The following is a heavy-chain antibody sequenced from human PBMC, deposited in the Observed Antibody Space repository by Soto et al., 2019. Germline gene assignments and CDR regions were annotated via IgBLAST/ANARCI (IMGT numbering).Heavy chain of an antibody. V-gene: IGHV3-23*01. J-gene: IGHJ4*02. CDR3: AKRDVPHSTSNAYFYDH. CDR2: LGGVDGGT. D-gene: IGHD2-21*02. CDR1: GFSFRVNG. Sequence: EVQLLESGGGMLQPGGSLRLSCEVSGFSFRVNGVSWVRQAPGKGLEWVSTLGGVDGGTYYADSVKGRFTISRDNSDNTLFLRMTSLTADDTAVYFCAKRDVPHSTSNAYFYDHWGRGVLVTVSS.